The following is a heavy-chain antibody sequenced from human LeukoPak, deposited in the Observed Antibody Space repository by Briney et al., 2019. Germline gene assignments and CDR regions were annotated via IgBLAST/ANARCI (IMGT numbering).Heavy chain of an antibody. CDR2: ISGSGGST. CDR3: ARDRKGSSGSIWFDP. D-gene: IGHD1-26*01. J-gene: IGHJ5*02. V-gene: IGHV3-23*01. CDR1: GFTFSSYA. Sequence: GGSLRLSCAASGFTFSSYAMSWVRQAPGKGLEWVSAISGSGGSTYYADSVKGRFTISRDNSKNTLYLQMNSLRAEDTAVYYCARDRKGSSGSIWFDPWGQGTLVTVSS.